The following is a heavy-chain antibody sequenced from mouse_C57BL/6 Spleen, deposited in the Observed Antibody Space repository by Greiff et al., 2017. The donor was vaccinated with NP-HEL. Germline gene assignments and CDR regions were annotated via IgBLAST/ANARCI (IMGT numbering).Heavy chain of an antibody. CDR3: TRGNLQLRPFDY. J-gene: IGHJ2*01. CDR1: GYTFTDYE. CDR2: IDPETGGT. Sequence: QVQLQQSGAELVRPGASVTLSCKASGYTFTDYEMHWVKQTPVHGLEWIGAIDPETGGTAYNQKFKGKAILTADKSSSTAYMELRSLTSEDSAVYYCTRGNLQLRPFDYWGQGTTLTVSS. V-gene: IGHV1-15*01. D-gene: IGHD3-2*02.